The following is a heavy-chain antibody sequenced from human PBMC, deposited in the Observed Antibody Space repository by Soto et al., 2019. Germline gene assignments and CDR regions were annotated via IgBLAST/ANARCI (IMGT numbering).Heavy chain of an antibody. V-gene: IGHV4-39*01. CDR1: GGSISRSTYY. J-gene: IGHJ5*02. Sequence: PSETLSLTCTVSGGSISRSTYYWGWIRQPPGKGLGWIGSIYYSGSTYYRPSLKSRVTISVDTSKNQFSLKLSSVTAADTAVYYCARQVPAAIRLGWLDPWGQGTLVTVSS. CDR3: ARQVPAAIRLGWLDP. D-gene: IGHD2-2*02. CDR2: IYYSGST.